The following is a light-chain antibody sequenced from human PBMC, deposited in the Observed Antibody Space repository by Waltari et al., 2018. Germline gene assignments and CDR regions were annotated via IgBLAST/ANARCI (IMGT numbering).Light chain of an antibody. CDR1: QSLLSSDGTTY. J-gene: IGKJ4*02. CDR3: ATWDDSLNGPV. CDR2: KVF. Sequence: DAVLTQSPLSLPVTLGQPASISCRSSQSLLSSDGTTYLSWFQLRPGQSPRRLIYKVFNRDSGVPDRFGGSGSGTDFTLKSSRVEAEDVGDYYCATWDDSLNGPVFGGGTKV. V-gene: IGKV2-30*01.